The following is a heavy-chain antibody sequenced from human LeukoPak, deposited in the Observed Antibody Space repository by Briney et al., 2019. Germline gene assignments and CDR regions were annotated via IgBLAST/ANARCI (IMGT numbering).Heavy chain of an antibody. V-gene: IGHV3-74*01. Sequence: GGPLRLSRAASGFTLSSYWMHWVRQAPGKGLVWVSRISTDGSSTTYADSVKGRFTLSRDNAKHTLHLQMNSLRAEDTAVYYCARAGGHRSPAGCWGQGNLVTVSS. CDR1: GFTLSSYW. CDR2: ISTDGSST. J-gene: IGHJ4*02. CDR3: ARAGGHRSPAGC. D-gene: IGHD6-25*01.